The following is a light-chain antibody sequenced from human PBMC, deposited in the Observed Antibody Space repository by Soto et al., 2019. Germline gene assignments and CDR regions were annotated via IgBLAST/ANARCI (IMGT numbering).Light chain of an antibody. CDR3: CSYAGSSTFYV. J-gene: IGLJ1*01. Sequence: QAVVTQPASVSGSPGQSITISCTGTSSDVGSYNLVSWYQQHPGKAPKLMIYEGSKRPSGVSNRFSGSKSGNTASLTISGLQAEDEADCYCCSYAGSSTFYVFGTGTKLTVL. CDR1: SSDVGSYNL. CDR2: EGS. V-gene: IGLV2-23*03.